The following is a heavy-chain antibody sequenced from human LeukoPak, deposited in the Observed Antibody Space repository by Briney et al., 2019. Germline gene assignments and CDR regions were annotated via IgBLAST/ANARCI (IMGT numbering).Heavy chain of an antibody. CDR3: AKSPGYGSGSYVDY. V-gene: IGHV3-23*01. CDR2: ISGSGGST. J-gene: IGHJ4*02. Sequence: GGSLRLSCAASGFTFSSYAMSWVRQAPGKGLEWVSAISGSGGSTYYADSVKGRFTISRGNSKNTLYLQMNSLRAEDTAVYYCAKSPGYGSGSYVDYWGQGTLVTVSS. CDR1: GFTFSSYA. D-gene: IGHD3-10*01.